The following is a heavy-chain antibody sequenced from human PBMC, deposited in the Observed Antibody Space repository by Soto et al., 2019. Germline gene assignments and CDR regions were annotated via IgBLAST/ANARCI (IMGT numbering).Heavy chain of an antibody. CDR1: GGSFSGYY. CDR2: INHSGST. CDR3: ASGRIAARPYYYYYMDV. D-gene: IGHD6-6*01. V-gene: IGHV4-34*01. J-gene: IGHJ6*03. Sequence: QVQLQQWGAGLLKPSETLSLTCAVYGGSFSGYYWSWIRQPPGKGLEWIGEINHSGSTNYNPSLKRRVPISVDTSKNQFSLKLSSVTAADTAVYYCASGRIAARPYYYYYMDVWGKGTTVTVSS.